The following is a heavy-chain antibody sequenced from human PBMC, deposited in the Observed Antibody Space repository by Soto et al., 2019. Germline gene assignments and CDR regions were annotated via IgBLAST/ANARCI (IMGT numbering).Heavy chain of an antibody. V-gene: IGHV3-21*01. CDR2: ISSSSSYI. J-gene: IGHJ4*02. D-gene: IGHD3-22*01. Sequence: EVQLVESGGGLVKPGGSLRLSCAASGFTFSSYSMHWVRQAPGKGLEWVSSISSSSSYIYYADSVKGRFTISRDNAKNSLYLQMNSLRAEDTAVYYCARGAFYYDGSAYYSSWGQGTLVTVSS. CDR1: GFTFSSYS. CDR3: ARGAFYYDGSAYYSS.